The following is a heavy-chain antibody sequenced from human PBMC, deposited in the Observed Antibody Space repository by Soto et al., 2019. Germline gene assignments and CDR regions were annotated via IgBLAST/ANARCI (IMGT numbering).Heavy chain of an antibody. CDR3: ARVGVESYYYYYMDV. CDR2: IIPIFGTA. CDR1: GGTFSSYA. Sequence: ASVKVSCKASGGTFSSYAISWVRQAPGQGLEWMGGIIPIFGTANYAQKFQGRVTITADESTSTAYMELSSQRSEDTAVYYCARVGVESYYYYYMDVWGKGTTVTVSS. D-gene: IGHD3-3*01. V-gene: IGHV1-69*13. J-gene: IGHJ6*03.